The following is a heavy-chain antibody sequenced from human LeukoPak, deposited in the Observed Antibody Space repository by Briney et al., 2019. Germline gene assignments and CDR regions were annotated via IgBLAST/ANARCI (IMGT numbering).Heavy chain of an antibody. V-gene: IGHV3-23*01. CDR3: AKDANWGSGWFDP. CDR1: GFTFSSYA. D-gene: IGHD7-27*01. Sequence: GGSLRLSCAASGFTFSSYAMSWVRQAPGRGLEGVSAISGSGGGTYYADSVKGRFTISGDNSKNTLYLQMNSLRAEDTAVYYCAKDANWGSGWFDPWGQGTLVTVSS. CDR2: ISGSGGGT. J-gene: IGHJ5*02.